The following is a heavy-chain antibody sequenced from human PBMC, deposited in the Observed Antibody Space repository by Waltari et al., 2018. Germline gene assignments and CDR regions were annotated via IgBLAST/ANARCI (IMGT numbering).Heavy chain of an antibody. D-gene: IGHD3-9*01. V-gene: IGHV4-38-2*01. J-gene: IGHJ3*02. CDR2: IYHSGST. CDR3: ARVLIDWAFDI. CDR1: GYSISSGYY. Sequence: QVQLQESGPGLVKPSETLSLTCAVSGYSISSGYYWGWIRQPPGKGLEWIGSIYHSGSTYSNPSLKSRVTISVDTSKNQFSLKLSSVTAADTAVYYCARVLIDWAFDIWGQGTMVTVSS.